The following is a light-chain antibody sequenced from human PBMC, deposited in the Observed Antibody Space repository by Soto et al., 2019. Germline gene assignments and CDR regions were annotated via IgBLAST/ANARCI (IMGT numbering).Light chain of an antibody. CDR1: RDDIGAYDY. J-gene: IGLJ2*01. Sequence: QSVLTQPAYLSGSPGQSITISCAGTRDDIGAYDYVSWYQQHPGNTPKLLVYEVTNRPSGVSDRSSGSKSVNTASLSSSGLQAENDAHYQGNSYTNRSPVVFGG. CDR3: NSYTNRSPVV. V-gene: IGLV2-14*01. CDR2: EVT.